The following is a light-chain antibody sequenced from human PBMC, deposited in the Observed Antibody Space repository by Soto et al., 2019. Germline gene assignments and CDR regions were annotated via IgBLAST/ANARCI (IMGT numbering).Light chain of an antibody. J-gene: IGKJ5*01. CDR2: GAS. V-gene: IGKV3-15*01. CDR1: QSVSSS. Sequence: EIVMTQSPATLSVSPGERATLSYRASQSVSSSLAWYQQKPGQAPRLLIYGASTRATGIPARFSGSGSEIEFTLTISSLQSEDFAVYYCQQYNNWPPLITFGQGTRLEIK. CDR3: QQYNNWPPLIT.